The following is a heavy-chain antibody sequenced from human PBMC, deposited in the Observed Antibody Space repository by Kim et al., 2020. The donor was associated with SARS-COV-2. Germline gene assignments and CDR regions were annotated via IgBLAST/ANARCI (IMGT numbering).Heavy chain of an antibody. D-gene: IGHD3-16*02. J-gene: IGHJ3*02. V-gene: IGHV4-30-2*04. Sequence: LKSRVTISVDTSKNQFSLKLSSVTAADTAVYYCASSVWGSYRYGNRAFDIWGQGTMVTVSS. CDR3: ASSVWGSYRYGNRAFDI.